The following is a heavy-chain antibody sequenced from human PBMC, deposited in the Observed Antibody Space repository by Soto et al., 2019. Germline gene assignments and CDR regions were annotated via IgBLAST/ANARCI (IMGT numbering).Heavy chain of an antibody. J-gene: IGHJ4*02. CDR3: ARDDNYADNGLAN. Sequence: QVQLVESGGGVVRPGRSLRLSCAATGFSFSTHGMHWVRQAPGKGLEWVAVIVNDGSAQDYSDSAKGRFTISRDNSKNTLSLQMNTVRAEDTAGYYCARDDNYADNGLANWGQGILVTVSS. V-gene: IGHV3-33*01. CDR2: IVNDGSAQ. D-gene: IGHD4-17*01. CDR1: GFSFSTHG.